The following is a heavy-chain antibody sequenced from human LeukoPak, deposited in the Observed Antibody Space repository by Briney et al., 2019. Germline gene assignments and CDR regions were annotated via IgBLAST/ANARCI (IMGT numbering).Heavy chain of an antibody. CDR3: ARQVGRYGMDV. CDR1: GGSISSYY. CDR2: IYYSGST. Sequence: SETLSLTCTVSGGSISSYYWSWIRQPPGKGLEWIGYIYYSGSTNYNPSLKSRVTISVDTSKNQFSLKLSSVTAADTAVYYCARQVGRYGMDVWGRGTLVTVSS. J-gene: IGHJ6*02. V-gene: IGHV4-59*08.